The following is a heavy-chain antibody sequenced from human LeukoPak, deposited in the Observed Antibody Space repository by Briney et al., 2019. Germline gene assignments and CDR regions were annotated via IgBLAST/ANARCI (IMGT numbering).Heavy chain of an antibody. CDR3: GRGGSTRAQAFDV. CDR2: ISGGGLST. Sequence: GGSLRLSCEASTFNFGLYVMTWARQAPGKGLEWVSGISGGGLSTYYTDSVKGRFTISRENSMNTLYLEMTRLRTEDTAVYFCGRGGSTRAQAFDVWGQGTMVTVSS. V-gene: IGHV3-23*01. D-gene: IGHD2-15*01. CDR1: TFNFGLYV. J-gene: IGHJ3*01.